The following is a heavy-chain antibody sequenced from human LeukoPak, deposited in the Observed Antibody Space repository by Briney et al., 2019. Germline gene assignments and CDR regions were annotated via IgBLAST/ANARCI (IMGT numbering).Heavy chain of an antibody. J-gene: IGHJ4*02. CDR2: IYYSGST. CDR1: GGSISSSSYY. Sequence: PSETLSLTCTVSGGSISSSSYYWGWIRQPPGKGLEWIGYIYYSGSTNYNPSLKSRVTISVDTSKNQFSLKLSSVTAADTAVYYCARDSRPSGRIDYWGQGTLVTVSS. D-gene: IGHD1-26*01. V-gene: IGHV4-61*01. CDR3: ARDSRPSGRIDY.